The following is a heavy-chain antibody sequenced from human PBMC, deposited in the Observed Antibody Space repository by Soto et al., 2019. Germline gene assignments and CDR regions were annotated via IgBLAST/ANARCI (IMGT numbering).Heavy chain of an antibody. CDR3: ARDRYYYDSSRSPTVYF. D-gene: IGHD3-22*01. J-gene: IGHJ4*02. V-gene: IGHV3-30*03. Sequence: PGGSLRLSCAASGFTFSSYGMHWVRQAPGKGLEWVAVISYDGSNKYYADSVKGRFTISRDNSKNTLYLQMNSLRAEDTAVYYCARDRYYYDSSRSPTVYFSGQRTLVPVSS. CDR2: ISYDGSNK. CDR1: GFTFSSYG.